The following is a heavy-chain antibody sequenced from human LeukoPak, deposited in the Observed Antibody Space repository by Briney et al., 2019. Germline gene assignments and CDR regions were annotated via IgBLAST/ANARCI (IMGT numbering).Heavy chain of an antibody. V-gene: IGHV1-69*04. D-gene: IGHD1-1*01. CDR2: IIPILGIA. Sequence: SVKVSCKASGGIFSSYAISWVRQAPGQGLEWMGRIIPILGIANYAQKFQGRVTITADKSTSTAYMELSSLRSEDTAVYYCARVEGWNEYYFDYWGQGTLVTVSS. CDR3: ARVEGWNEYYFDY. CDR1: GGIFSSYA. J-gene: IGHJ4*02.